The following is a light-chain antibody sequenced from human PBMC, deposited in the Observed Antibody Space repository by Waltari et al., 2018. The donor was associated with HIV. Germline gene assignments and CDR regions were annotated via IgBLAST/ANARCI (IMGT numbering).Light chain of an antibody. V-gene: IGLV1-44*01. CDR3: AVWDDSLNGYV. CDR2: TNN. J-gene: IGLJ1*01. Sequence: QSVLTQPPSASGTPGQRVTFSCSGSSSNIGSNTVKWYQQFPGAAPKLLIYTNNQRPSGVPDRFSGSKSGTSASLAISGLQSEDEADYYCAVWDDSLNGYVFGPGTKVTVL. CDR1: SSNIGSNT.